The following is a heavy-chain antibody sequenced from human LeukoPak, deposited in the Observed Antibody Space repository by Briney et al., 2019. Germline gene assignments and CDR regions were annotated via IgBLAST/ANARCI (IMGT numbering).Heavy chain of an antibody. J-gene: IGHJ4*02. CDR2: ISSSSSYI. D-gene: IGHD6-13*01. Sequence: GGSLRLSCAASGFTFSSYSMNWVRQAPGKGLEWVSSISSSSSYIYYADSVKGRFTISRDNAKNSLYLQMNSLRAGDTAVYYCARDQGGQQLECWGQGTLVTVSS. CDR1: GFTFSSYS. CDR3: ARDQGGQQLEC. V-gene: IGHV3-21*01.